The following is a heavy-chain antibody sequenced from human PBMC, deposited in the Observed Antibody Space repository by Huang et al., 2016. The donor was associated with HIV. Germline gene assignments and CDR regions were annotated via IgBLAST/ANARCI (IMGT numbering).Heavy chain of an antibody. CDR2: INPSGGST. Sequence: QVQLVQSGAEVKKPGASVKVSCKASGYTFTTCYIHWVRQAPGQGLEWMGIINPSGGSTSYAQKFQGRVTMTRDTSTSTVYMELSSLMSEDTALYYCARDYGSGSYRFDYWGQGTLVTVSS. V-gene: IGHV1-46*01. J-gene: IGHJ4*02. CDR3: ARDYGSGSYRFDY. D-gene: IGHD3-10*01. CDR1: GYTFTTCY.